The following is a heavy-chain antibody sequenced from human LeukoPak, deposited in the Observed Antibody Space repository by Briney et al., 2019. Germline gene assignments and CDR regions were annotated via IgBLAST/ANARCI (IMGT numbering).Heavy chain of an antibody. CDR1: GYTFTSYY. Sequence: ASVKVSCKASGYTFTSYYMHWVRQAPGQGLEWMGIINPSGGSTSYAQKFQGRVTMTRDTSTSTVYMELSSLRSEDTAVYYCARDYHGSGSLTTFDYWGRGTLVTVSS. J-gene: IGHJ4*02. CDR2: INPSGGST. D-gene: IGHD3-10*01. CDR3: ARDYHGSGSLTTFDY. V-gene: IGHV1-46*01.